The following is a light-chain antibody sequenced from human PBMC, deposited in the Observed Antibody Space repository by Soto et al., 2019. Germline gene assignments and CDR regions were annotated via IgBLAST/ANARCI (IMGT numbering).Light chain of an antibody. Sequence: EIVLTQSPGTLSLSPGERATLSCRASQSVSSSYLAWYQQEPGQAPRLLIYGASSRATGIPDRFSGSGSGTDFTLTISRLEPEDFAVYYCQQYGSSHRTFGQGTKVDI. CDR1: QSVSSSY. J-gene: IGKJ1*01. CDR3: QQYGSSHRT. V-gene: IGKV3-20*01. CDR2: GAS.